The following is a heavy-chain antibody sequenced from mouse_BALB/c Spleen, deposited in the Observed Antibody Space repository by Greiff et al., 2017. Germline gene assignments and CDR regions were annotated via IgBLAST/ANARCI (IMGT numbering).Heavy chain of an antibody. J-gene: IGHJ4*01. V-gene: IGHV5-4*02. CDR2: ISDGGSYT. CDR1: GFTFSDYY. CDR3: ARLYYDYDYYAMDY. Sequence: DVQLVESGGGLVKPGGSLKLSCAASGFTFSDYYMYWVRQTPEKRLEWVATISDGGSYTYYPDSVKGRFTISRDNAKNNLYLQMSSLKSEDTAMYYCARLYYDYDYYAMDYWGQGTSVTVSS. D-gene: IGHD2-4*01.